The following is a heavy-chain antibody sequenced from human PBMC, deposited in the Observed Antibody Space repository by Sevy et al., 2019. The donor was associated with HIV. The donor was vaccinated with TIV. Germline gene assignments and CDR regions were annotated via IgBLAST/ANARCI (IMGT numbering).Heavy chain of an antibody. CDR3: AKRVGATGGVFHY. J-gene: IGHJ4*02. CDR1: GVTFNNYA. V-gene: IGHV3-23*01. D-gene: IGHD1-26*01. CDR2: ISGSGGST. Sequence: GESLKISCAASGVTFNNYAMSWVRQAPGKGLEWVAVISGSGGSTNYADAAKGRFTISRDNSKNTLYLQMNSLRAEDTAVYYCAKRVGATGGVFHYWGQGTLVTVSS.